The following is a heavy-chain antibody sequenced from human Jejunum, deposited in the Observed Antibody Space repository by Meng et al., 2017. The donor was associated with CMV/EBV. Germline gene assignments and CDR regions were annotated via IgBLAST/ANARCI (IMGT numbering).Heavy chain of an antibody. Sequence: QGRVVGSGGGVVQPGGSLRLSCVKSGFPFNIYDMLWVRQAPGKGLDWVTCIRHDGSEDFYVDSVKGRFTISRDNSKNTLYLQMNSLRVDDSALYYCTKGGFDSWGQGTLVTVSS. CDR3: TKGGFDS. CDR1: GFPFNIYD. CDR2: IRHDGSED. V-gene: IGHV3-30*02. D-gene: IGHD2-15*01. J-gene: IGHJ4*02.